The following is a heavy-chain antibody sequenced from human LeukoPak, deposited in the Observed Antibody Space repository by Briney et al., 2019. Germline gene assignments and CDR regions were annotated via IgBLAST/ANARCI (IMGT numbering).Heavy chain of an antibody. CDR1: GASVSSNSAA. D-gene: IGHD6-13*01. V-gene: IGHV6-1*01. CDR2: TYYRSKWYN. Sequence: SQTLSLTCALSGASVSSNSAAWNWIRQSPSRGLQWLGRTYYRSKWYNDYAVSVKSRITINPDTSKNQFSLQLNSVTPEDTAVYYCAREEQPNYSGSWAIDYWGQGTLVTVSS. CDR3: AREEQPNYSGSWAIDY. J-gene: IGHJ4*02.